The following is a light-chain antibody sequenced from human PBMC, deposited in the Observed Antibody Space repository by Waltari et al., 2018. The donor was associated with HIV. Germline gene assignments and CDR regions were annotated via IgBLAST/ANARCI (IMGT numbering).Light chain of an antibody. CDR3: QSYDSGLSVV. CDR1: SSNIGAGFA. V-gene: IGLV1-40*01. J-gene: IGLJ3*02. CDR2: GDT. Sequence: QSVLTPPPSVPGAPGPRVTISCPGNSSNIGAGFAVHWYQQLPETAPKLLIYGDTNRPSGVPDRFSGSKSGTSASLAITGLQAEDEADYYCQSYDSGLSVVFGGGTKLTVL.